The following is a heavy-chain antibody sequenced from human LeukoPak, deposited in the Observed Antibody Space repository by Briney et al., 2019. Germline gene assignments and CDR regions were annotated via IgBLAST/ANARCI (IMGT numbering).Heavy chain of an antibody. J-gene: IGHJ4*02. CDR3: ARSTDYYDSSGYDY. Sequence: SETLSLTCAVYGGSFSGYYWSWIRQPPGKGLEWIGEINHSGSTNYNPSLKSRVTISVDTSKNQFSLKLSSVTAADTAVYYCARSTDYYDSSGYDYWGQGTLVTVSS. D-gene: IGHD3-22*01. CDR2: INHSGST. CDR1: GGSFSGYY. V-gene: IGHV4-34*01.